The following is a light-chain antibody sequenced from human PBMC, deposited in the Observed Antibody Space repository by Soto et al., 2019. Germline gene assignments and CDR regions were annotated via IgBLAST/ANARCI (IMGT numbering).Light chain of an antibody. CDR1: QSIINW. CDR3: QQYNSYSLF. CDR2: GAS. J-gene: IGKJ2*01. Sequence: DIQMTQSPSTLSASVGDRVTITCRASQSIINWLAWYQQKPGKAPKLLIYGASSLESGVPSRFSGSGSGTEFTLTISSLQPDDFATYYCQQYNSYSLFFGQGTKLEIK. V-gene: IGKV1-5*01.